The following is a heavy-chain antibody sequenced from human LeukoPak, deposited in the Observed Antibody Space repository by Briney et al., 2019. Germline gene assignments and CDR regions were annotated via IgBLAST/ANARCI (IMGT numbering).Heavy chain of an antibody. V-gene: IGHV1-8*01. Sequence: ASVKVSCKASGYSFTSYDINWVRPATGQGLEWMGWMNPNSGNTGSAQKFQGRVTMTRNTSISTAYMELSNLRSEDTAVYYCARRVAAGGTCMGYWGQGTLVTVSS. CDR1: GYSFTSYD. J-gene: IGHJ4*02. D-gene: IGHD6-13*01. CDR3: ARRVAAGGTCMGY. CDR2: MNPNSGNT.